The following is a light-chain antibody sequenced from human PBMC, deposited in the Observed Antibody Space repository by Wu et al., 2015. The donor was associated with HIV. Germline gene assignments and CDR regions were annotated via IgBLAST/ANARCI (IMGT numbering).Light chain of an antibody. V-gene: IGKV3-11*01. CDR1: QSVSNY. Sequence: EIVLTQSPATLSLSPGERATLSCRASQSVSNYLAWYQQKPGQAPRLLIYDVFNRATGIPVRFSGSGSATDFHLTISSLEPEDSAIYYCQQRDDWPLTFGRRDRG. J-gene: IGKJ4*01. CDR3: QQRDDWPLT. CDR2: DVF.